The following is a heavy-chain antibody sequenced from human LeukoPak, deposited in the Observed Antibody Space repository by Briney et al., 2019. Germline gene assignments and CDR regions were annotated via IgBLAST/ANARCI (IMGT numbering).Heavy chain of an antibody. J-gene: IGHJ5*02. D-gene: IGHD5-18*01. CDR3: ASLDTAKQPLANH. Sequence: PGGSLRLSCVASGLTVSNHWMSWVRQAPGKGLEWVANIREERGQEYYVDSAKGRFTISKNSAKNSLYLQMNTLRVEDTAMYYCASLDTAKQPLANHWGQGTLVTVSS. CDR1: GLTVSNHW. V-gene: IGHV3-7*03. CDR2: IREERGQE.